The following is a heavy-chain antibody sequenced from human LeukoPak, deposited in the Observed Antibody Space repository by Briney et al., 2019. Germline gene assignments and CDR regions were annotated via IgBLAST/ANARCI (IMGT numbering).Heavy chain of an antibody. V-gene: IGHV3-7*01. J-gene: IGHJ4*02. Sequence: GGSLRLSCAASGITFSSYWMTWVRQAPGKGLEWVANINQDGSEKNYVDSVKGRFTISRDDAKNSLYLQMNSLRAEDTAVYYCATRSSHTSSWYVYLFWDYWGQGALVTVSS. CDR1: GITFSSYW. D-gene: IGHD6-13*01. CDR2: INQDGSEK. CDR3: ATRSSHTSSWYVYLFWDY.